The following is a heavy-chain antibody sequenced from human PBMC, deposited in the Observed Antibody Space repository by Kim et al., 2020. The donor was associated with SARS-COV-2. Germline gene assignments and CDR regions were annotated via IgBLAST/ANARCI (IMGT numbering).Heavy chain of an antibody. CDR1: GGSISSYY. D-gene: IGHD6-19*01. CDR3: ARGGIAVGGIDP. J-gene: IGHJ5*02. V-gene: IGHV4-59*01. Sequence: SETLSLTCTVSGGSISSYYWSWIRQPPGKGLEWIGYIYYSGSTNYNPSLKSRVTISVDTSKNQFSLKLSSVTAADTAVYYCARGGIAVGGIDPWGQGTLVTVSS. CDR2: IYYSGST.